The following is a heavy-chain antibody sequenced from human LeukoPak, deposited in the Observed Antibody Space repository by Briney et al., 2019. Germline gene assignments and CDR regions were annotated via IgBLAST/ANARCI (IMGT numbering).Heavy chain of an antibody. J-gene: IGHJ4*02. V-gene: IGHV4-59*08. CDR1: GGSISSYY. CDR2: IYYSGST. CDR3: ARNYGSGGLIDY. Sequence: PSETLSLTCTVSGGSISSYYWGWIRQPPGKGLEWIGYIYYSGSTNYNPSLKSRVTISVDTSKNQFSLKLSSVTAADTAVYYCARNYGSGGLIDYWGQGTLVTVSS. D-gene: IGHD3-10*01.